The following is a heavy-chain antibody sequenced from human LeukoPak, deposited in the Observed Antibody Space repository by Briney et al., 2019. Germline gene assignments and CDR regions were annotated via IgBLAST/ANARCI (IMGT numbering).Heavy chain of an antibody. V-gene: IGHV1-2*06. J-gene: IGHJ4*02. CDR1: GYTFTGYY. CDR3: AGNADYYDSSGYNY. Sequence: ASVKVSCKASGYTFTGYYMHWVRQAPGQGLEWMGRINPNGGGTNYAQKFQGRVTMTRDTSISTAYMELSRLRSDDTAVYYCAGNADYYDSSGYNYWGQGTLVTVSS. D-gene: IGHD3-22*01. CDR2: INPNGGGT.